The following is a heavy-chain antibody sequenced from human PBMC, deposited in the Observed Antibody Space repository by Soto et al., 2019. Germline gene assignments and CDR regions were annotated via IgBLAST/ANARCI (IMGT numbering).Heavy chain of an antibody. Sequence: PGGSLRLSCAASGFTFSSYAMSWVRQAPGKGLEWVSAISGSGGSTYYADSVKGRFTISRDNSKNTLYLQMNSLRAEDTAVYYCAPSSSSWYGFFDYWGQGTLVTVSS. V-gene: IGHV3-23*01. D-gene: IGHD6-13*01. CDR1: GFTFSSYA. J-gene: IGHJ4*02. CDR2: ISGSGGST. CDR3: APSSSSWYGFFDY.